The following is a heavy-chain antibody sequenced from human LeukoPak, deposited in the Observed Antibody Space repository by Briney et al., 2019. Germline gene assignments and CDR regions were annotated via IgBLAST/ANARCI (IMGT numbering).Heavy chain of an antibody. CDR2: FYHSGST. D-gene: IGHD1-1*01. Sequence: SETLSLTCAVSGGSISSSNWWSWVRQPPGKGLEWIGEFYHSGSTKYNPSLKSRVTISVQKSKNQFSLKLTSVTAADTAVYYCVRDGARQLWGQGTLVTVSS. CDR3: VRDGARQL. CDR1: GGSISSSNW. J-gene: IGHJ4*02. V-gene: IGHV4-4*02.